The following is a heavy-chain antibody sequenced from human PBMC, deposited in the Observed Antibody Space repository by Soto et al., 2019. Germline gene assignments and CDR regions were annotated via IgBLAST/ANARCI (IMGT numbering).Heavy chain of an antibody. J-gene: IGHJ5*02. Sequence: PGGSLRLSCAASGFTFSSYSMHWVRQAPGKGLEWVAIISYDENTKYYADSLKGRFTISRDNSKNTLYLDINNVTPEDTAVYYCAKEVLAAGQGWFDPWGQGTLVTVS. CDR2: ISYDENTK. V-gene: IGHV3-30*18. D-gene: IGHD6-25*01. CDR1: GFTFSSYS. CDR3: AKEVLAAGQGWFDP.